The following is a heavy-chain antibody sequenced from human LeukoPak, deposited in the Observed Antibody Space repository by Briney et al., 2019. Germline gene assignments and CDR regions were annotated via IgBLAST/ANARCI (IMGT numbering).Heavy chain of an antibody. CDR1: GGSISSYY. V-gene: IGHV4-4*07. J-gene: IGHJ6*03. CDR3: ARGRYESTRLSAYYYYYYMDV. D-gene: IGHD1-14*01. Sequence: SETLSLTCTVSGGSISSYYWSWIRQPAGKGLEWIGRIYTSGSTIYNPSLKSRVTMSVDTSKNQFSLKLSSVTAADAAVYYCARGRYESTRLSAYYYYYYMDVWGKGTTVTVSS. CDR2: IYTSGST.